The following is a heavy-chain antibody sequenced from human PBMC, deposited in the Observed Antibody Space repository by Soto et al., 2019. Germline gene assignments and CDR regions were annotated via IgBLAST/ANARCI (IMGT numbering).Heavy chain of an antibody. CDR2: VYYTGTT. J-gene: IGHJ4*02. V-gene: IGHV4-59*01. CDR1: GGSISSYF. D-gene: IGHD6-13*01. Sequence: SETLSLTCTVSGGSISSYFYIWVRQPPGKGLEWIGSVYYTGTTDYNPSLKSRVTISVDTSKTQFSLNLRSVTAPDTAVYYCARDLAAVPRAFDYWGRGTLVTVSS. CDR3: ARDLAAVPRAFDY.